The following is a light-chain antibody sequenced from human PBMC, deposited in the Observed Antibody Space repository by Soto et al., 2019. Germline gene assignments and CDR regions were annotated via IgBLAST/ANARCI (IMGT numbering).Light chain of an antibody. CDR3: QSYDTSLGAWV. Sequence: QSALTQPPSVSGAPGQRVTISCTGSTSNIGATSDVHWYQQLPRRAPKLLIYADNYRPSGVPDRFSGSKSGTSASLAISGLQAEDEADYHCQSYDTSLGAWVFGGGTKLTVL. CDR1: TSNIGATSD. V-gene: IGLV1-40*01. J-gene: IGLJ3*02. CDR2: ADN.